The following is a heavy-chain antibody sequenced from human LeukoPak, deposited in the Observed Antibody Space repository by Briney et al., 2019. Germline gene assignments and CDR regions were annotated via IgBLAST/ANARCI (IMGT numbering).Heavy chain of an antibody. V-gene: IGHV3-13*01. J-gene: IGHJ4*02. CDR2: IGTAGDT. Sequence: GGSLRLSCAASGFTLSNFAMHWVRLATGKGLEWVSAIGTAGDTLYPGSVKGRFTISRENAKNSLYLQMNNLRAEDTAVYYCARQMTPHGNFDYWGQGTLVTVSS. CDR1: GFTLSNFA. CDR3: ARQMTPHGNFDY. D-gene: IGHD1-26*01.